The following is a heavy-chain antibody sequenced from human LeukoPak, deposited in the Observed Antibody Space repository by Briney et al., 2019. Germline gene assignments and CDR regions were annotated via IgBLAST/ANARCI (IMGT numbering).Heavy chain of an antibody. V-gene: IGHV3-48*03. CDR1: GFTFSSYE. CDR3: ARDTNGDGWFVP. D-gene: IGHD4-17*01. J-gene: IGHJ5*02. CDR2: ISSSGSTI. Sequence: PGGSLRLSCAASGFTFSSYEMNWVRQAPGKGLEWVSYISSSGSTIYYADSVKGRFTISRDNAKNSLYLQMNSLRAEDTSVYYCARDTNGDGWFVPWGQGTLVTVSS.